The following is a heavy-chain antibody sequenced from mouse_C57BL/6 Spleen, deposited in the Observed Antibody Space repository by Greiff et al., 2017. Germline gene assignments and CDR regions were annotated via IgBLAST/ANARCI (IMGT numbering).Heavy chain of an antibody. V-gene: IGHV1-59*01. J-gene: IGHJ2*01. Sequence: VQLQQPGAELVRPGTSVKLSCKASGYTFTSYWMHWVKQRPGQGLAWIGVIDPSDSYTNYNQKFKGKATLTVDTSSSTAYMQLSSLTSEDSAVYYCARDYGSTYPFDYWGQGTTLTVSS. CDR1: GYTFTSYW. CDR2: IDPSDSYT. D-gene: IGHD1-1*01. CDR3: ARDYGSTYPFDY.